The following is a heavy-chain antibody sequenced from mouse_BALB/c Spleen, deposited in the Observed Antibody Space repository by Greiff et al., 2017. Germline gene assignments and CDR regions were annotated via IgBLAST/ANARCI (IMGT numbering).Heavy chain of an antibody. D-gene: IGHD2-1*01. CDR2: IAPGSGST. Sequence: DLVKPGASVKLSCKASGYTFTSYWINWIKQRPGQGLEWIGRIAPGSGSTYYNEMFKGKATLTVDTSSSTAYIQLSSLSSEDSAVYFSARSWGNHYYFDYWGQGTTLTVSS. CDR1: GYTFTSYW. CDR3: ARSWGNHYYFDY. V-gene: IGHV1S41*01. J-gene: IGHJ2*01.